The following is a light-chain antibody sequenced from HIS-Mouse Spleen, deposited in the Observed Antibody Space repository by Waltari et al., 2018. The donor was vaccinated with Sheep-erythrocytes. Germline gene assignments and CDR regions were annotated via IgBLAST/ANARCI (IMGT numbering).Light chain of an antibody. V-gene: IGLV3-1*01. Sequence: SYELTQPPSVSVSPGQTASIPCSGDKLGDKYACCYQQKPGQSPVLVIYQDCKRPSGIPERFSGSNSGNTATLTISGTQAMDEADYYCQAWDSSTAVFGGGTKLTVL. J-gene: IGLJ2*01. CDR1: KLGDKY. CDR3: QAWDSSTAV. CDR2: QDC.